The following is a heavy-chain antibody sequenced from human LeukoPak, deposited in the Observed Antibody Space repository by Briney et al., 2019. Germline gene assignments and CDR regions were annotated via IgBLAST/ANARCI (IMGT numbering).Heavy chain of an antibody. CDR3: ARVRLRWPTGDAFDI. Sequence: SETLSLTCTVSGGSISSGSYYWSWIRQPPGKGLEWIGYIYYSGSTNYNPSLKSRVTISVDTSKNQFSLKLSSVTAADTAVYYCARVRLRWPTGDAFDIWGQGTMVTVSS. J-gene: IGHJ3*02. CDR1: GGSISSGSYY. CDR2: IYYSGST. D-gene: IGHD4-23*01. V-gene: IGHV4-61*01.